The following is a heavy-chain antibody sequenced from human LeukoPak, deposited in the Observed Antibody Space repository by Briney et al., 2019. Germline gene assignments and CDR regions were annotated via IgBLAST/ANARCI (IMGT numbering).Heavy chain of an antibody. CDR1: GFDIRHYY. J-gene: IGHJ4*02. Sequence: GGSLRLSCVASGFDIRHYYMSWVRQAPGKGLERVADIRNDGSNIYNMDSVRGRFTISRDNAKNSLFLQMNRLKDEDTAVYYCARDGSGRDFSLDYWGQGTLVTVSS. CDR3: ARDGSGRDFSLDY. D-gene: IGHD3-10*01. CDR2: IRNDGSNI. V-gene: IGHV3-7*04.